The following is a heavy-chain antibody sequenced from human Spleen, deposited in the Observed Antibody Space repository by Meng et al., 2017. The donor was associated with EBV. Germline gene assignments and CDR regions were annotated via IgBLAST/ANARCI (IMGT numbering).Heavy chain of an antibody. Sequence: QVQLQQWGAGLLKPSETLSRTCAVYGWSFRGYYWTWIRQSPGKGLEWIGEINRSGSFSYNPSLKTRITISVDTSKNQFSLKLSSVTAADTAVYYCSRSLGAAGPDYWGQGTLVTVSS. D-gene: IGHD6-13*01. CDR2: INRSGSF. CDR1: GWSFRGYY. CDR3: SRSLGAAGPDY. V-gene: IGHV4-34*01. J-gene: IGHJ4*02.